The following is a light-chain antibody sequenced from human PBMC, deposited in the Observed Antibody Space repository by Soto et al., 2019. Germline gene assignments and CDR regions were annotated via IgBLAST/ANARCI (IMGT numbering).Light chain of an antibody. CDR3: QQCDNWPYT. J-gene: IGKJ2*01. V-gene: IGKV3-15*01. CDR1: QSISNN. CDR2: RSS. Sequence: EIVMTQSPATLSVSPGERVTLSCRASQSISNNLAWYQQKPDQAPRLLIYRSSTRATGIPDSFSGSGSGTEFALTISSLQSEDVAVYYCQQCDNWPYTFGQGTKLEI.